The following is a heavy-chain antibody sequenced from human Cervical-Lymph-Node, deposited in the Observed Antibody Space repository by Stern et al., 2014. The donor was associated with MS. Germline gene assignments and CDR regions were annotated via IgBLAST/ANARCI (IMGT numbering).Heavy chain of an antibody. CDR2: ITRDGSDT. V-gene: IGHV3-74*02. CDR1: GFNFSSYW. CDR3: ARGVGDY. D-gene: IGHD3-16*01. Sequence: EDQLVESGGGLVQPGGSLRLSCAASGFNFSSYWMHWVRQFPEKGLVWVSQITRDGSDTSYADSVKGRFSISRDNIRNMLYLRMTSLRAEDTAVYYCARGVGDYWGQGARVTVSS. J-gene: IGHJ4*02.